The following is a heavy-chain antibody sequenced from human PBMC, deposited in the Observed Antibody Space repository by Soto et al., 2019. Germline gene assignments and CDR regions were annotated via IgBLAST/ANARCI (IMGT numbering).Heavy chain of an antibody. CDR3: AKGSSRFGYSSSWSIDY. CDR1: GFTFTSYA. J-gene: IGHJ4*02. Sequence: PGGSLRLSCAASGFTFTSYAMHWVRQAPGKGLEWVAVISYDETNKYYADSVKGRFTISRDNSKNTLYLPMNSLRAEDTAVYYCAKGSSRFGYSSSWSIDYWGQGTLVTVSS. V-gene: IGHV3-30*18. CDR2: ISYDETNK. D-gene: IGHD6-13*01.